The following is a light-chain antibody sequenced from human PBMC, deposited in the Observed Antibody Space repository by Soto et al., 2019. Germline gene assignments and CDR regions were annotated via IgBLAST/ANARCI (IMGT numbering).Light chain of an antibody. V-gene: IGKV3-15*01. CDR2: GAT. J-gene: IGKJ1*01. CDR1: QNVLSD. Sequence: EILLTQSPAPLSVSPGETATLSCRASQNVLSDLAWYQQKPGQAPRLLVYGATTRATDAPAKIRGRGSGTEFSLSICSLRSEFLATYHWQQYRSWPRTFAQGSKE. CDR3: QQYRSWPRT.